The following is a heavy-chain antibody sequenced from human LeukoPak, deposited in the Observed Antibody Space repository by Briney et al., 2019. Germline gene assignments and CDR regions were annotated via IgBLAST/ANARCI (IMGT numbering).Heavy chain of an antibody. Sequence: PSETLSLTCAVYGGSFSGYYWSWIRQPPGKGLEWIGEINHSGSTNYNPSLKSRVTISVDTSKNQFSLKLSSVTAADTAVYYCARVGSYRIPFDYWGQGTLVTVSS. D-gene: IGHD1-26*01. CDR3: ARVGSYRIPFDY. CDR1: GGSFSGYY. V-gene: IGHV4-34*01. J-gene: IGHJ4*02. CDR2: INHSGST.